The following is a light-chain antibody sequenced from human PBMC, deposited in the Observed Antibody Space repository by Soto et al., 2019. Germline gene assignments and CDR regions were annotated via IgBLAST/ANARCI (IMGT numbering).Light chain of an antibody. CDR3: QQSYSNSIT. CDR1: QSISSH. CDR2: AAS. Sequence: DIQMTQSPSSLSASIGDRITITCRASQSISSHLYWFQQKPGQAPKPLIYAASSLQSGVPSRFSGSGSGTDFTLTISSLQPADFATYYCQQSYSNSITFGQGTRLEIK. J-gene: IGKJ5*01. V-gene: IGKV1-39*01.